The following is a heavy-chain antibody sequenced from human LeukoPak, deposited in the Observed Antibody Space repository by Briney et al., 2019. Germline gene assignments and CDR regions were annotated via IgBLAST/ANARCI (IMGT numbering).Heavy chain of an antibody. CDR3: ARFSVGGTYYPNY. D-gene: IGHD1-26*01. J-gene: IGHJ4*02. CDR1: GYSFTNYW. CDR2: IYPGDSDT. Sequence: GESLKISCQGSGYSFTNYWIAWVRQMPGKGLEWMGIIYPGDSDTRYSPSFQGQVTISAHNSISTAYLQWSILKASDTAMYYCARFSVGGTYYPNYWGQGTLVSVSS. V-gene: IGHV5-51*01.